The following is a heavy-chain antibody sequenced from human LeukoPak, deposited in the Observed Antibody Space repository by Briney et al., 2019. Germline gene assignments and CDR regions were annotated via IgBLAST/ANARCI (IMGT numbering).Heavy chain of an antibody. D-gene: IGHD3-10*01. CDR1: GYTFTGYY. CDR3: ARENTRFGSGGHDY. Sequence: ASVKVSCKASGYTFTGYYMHWVRQAPGQGLEWMGWINPNSGGTNYAQKFQGRVTMTRDTSISTAYMELSRLRSDDTAVYYCARENTRFGSGGHDYWGQGTLVTVSS. V-gene: IGHV1-2*02. J-gene: IGHJ4*02. CDR2: INPNSGGT.